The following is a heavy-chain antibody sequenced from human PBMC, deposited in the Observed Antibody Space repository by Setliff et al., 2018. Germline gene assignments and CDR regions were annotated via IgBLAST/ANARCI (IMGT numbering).Heavy chain of an antibody. CDR1: GGSFSAYY. CDR3: ARLPNYVWGSPVDY. D-gene: IGHD3-16*01. CDR2: INHSGNT. Sequence: PSETLSLTCAVYGGSFSAYYWSWIRQPPGKGLEWIAEINHSGNTNFNPSLESRVTISLDSAKNHFSLNLRSVTAADTAIYYCARLPNYVWGSPVDYWGQGTLVTVSS. J-gene: IGHJ4*02. V-gene: IGHV4-34*01.